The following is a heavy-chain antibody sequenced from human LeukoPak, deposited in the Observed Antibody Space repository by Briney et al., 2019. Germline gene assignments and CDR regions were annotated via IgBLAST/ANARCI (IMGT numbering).Heavy chain of an antibody. CDR1: GGSFSGYY. CDR3: ARGGYTITFDY. CDR2: INHSGST. J-gene: IGHJ4*02. V-gene: IGHV4-34*01. D-gene: IGHD6-13*01. Sequence: SETLSLTCAVYGGSFSGYYWSWVRQPPGKGLEWIWEINHSGSTNYNPSLKSRVTISVDTSKNQCSLKQSSVTAADTAVYYCARGGYTITFDYWGQGTLVTVSS.